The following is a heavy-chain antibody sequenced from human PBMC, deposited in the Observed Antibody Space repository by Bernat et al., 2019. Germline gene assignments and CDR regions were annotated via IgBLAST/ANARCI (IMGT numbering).Heavy chain of an antibody. CDR2: IYHSGST. D-gene: IGHD4-17*01. Sequence: QVQLQDSGPGLVKPSETLSLTCAVSGYSISSGYYWGWLRQPPGKGREWIGSIYHSGSTYYNPSLKSQVTISVDTSKNQFSLKLSSVTAADTAVYYCARGGDYLWGPTNWFDPWGQGTLVTVSS. J-gene: IGHJ5*02. CDR3: ARGGDYLWGPTNWFDP. V-gene: IGHV4-38-2*01. CDR1: GYSISSGYY.